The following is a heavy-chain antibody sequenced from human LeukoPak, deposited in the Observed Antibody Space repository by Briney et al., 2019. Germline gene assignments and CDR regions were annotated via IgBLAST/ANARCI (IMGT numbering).Heavy chain of an antibody. D-gene: IGHD5-18*01. CDR3: ARHHTARRGYFDY. V-gene: IGHV4-39*01. CDR2: IYSSGST. CDR1: SGSISSSTYY. J-gene: IGHJ4*02. Sequence: PSETLSLTCTFSSGSISSSTYYWGWIRQPPGKGLEWIGSIYSSGSTYYNPSLKSRVTLSVDTSKNQFSLKLSSVTAADTAVYYCARHHTARRGYFDYWGQGTLVTVSS.